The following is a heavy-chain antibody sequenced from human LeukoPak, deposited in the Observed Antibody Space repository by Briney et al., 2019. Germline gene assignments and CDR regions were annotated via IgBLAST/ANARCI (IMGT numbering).Heavy chain of an antibody. D-gene: IGHD2-21*02. J-gene: IGHJ4*02. Sequence: SVKVSCKASGGTFSSYAISWVRQAPGQGREWMGRIIPILGIANYAQKFQGRVTITADKSTSTAYMELSSLRSEDTAVYYCATCGGDCYYFDYRGQGTLVTVSS. CDR3: ATCGGDCYYFDY. V-gene: IGHV1-69*04. CDR2: IIPILGIA. CDR1: GGTFSSYA.